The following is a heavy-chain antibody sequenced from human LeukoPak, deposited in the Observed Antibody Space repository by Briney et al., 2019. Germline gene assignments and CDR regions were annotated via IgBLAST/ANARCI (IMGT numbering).Heavy chain of an antibody. D-gene: IGHD2-2*02. CDR1: GFTFSSYG. CDR3: ARGAGYCICTGCYKEKMCY. Sequence: PGGSLRLSCAASGFTFSSYGMHWVRQAPGKGLEWVAVIWYDGSNKYYADSVTGRFTISRDNSKNTLYLQMNSLRAEDTAVYYCARGAGYCICTGCYKEKMCYWGQGTLVTVSS. CDR2: IWYDGSNK. V-gene: IGHV3-33*01. J-gene: IGHJ4*02.